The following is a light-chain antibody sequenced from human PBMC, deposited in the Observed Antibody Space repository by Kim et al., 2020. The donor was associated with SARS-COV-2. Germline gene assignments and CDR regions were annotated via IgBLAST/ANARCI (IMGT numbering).Light chain of an antibody. CDR1: SSNIGGNT. V-gene: IGLV1-44*01. CDR3: AAWDDSLNGPV. Sequence: QSVLTQPPSASGTPGQRVTISCSGSSSNIGGNTVNWYQQLPGTAPKLLIYSNNQRPSRVPDRFSGSKSGTSASLAISGLQSEDEADYYCAAWDDSLNGPVFGGGTKVTVL. J-gene: IGLJ3*02. CDR2: SNN.